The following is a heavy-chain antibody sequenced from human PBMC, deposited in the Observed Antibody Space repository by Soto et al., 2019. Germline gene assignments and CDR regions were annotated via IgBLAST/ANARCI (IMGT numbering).Heavy chain of an antibody. Sequence: EVQLVESGGGLAQPGGSLRLSCAASGFTFSNFRMHWVRQAPGKGLVWVALISNDGRSTNHADSVKGRFTISRDNAKSTLYLQLNSLRAEDTAVYYCARDTAGLSYWGQGTLVTVSS. D-gene: IGHD2-21*02. CDR2: ISNDGRST. J-gene: IGHJ4*02. V-gene: IGHV3-74*01. CDR1: GFTFSNFR. CDR3: ARDTAGLSY.